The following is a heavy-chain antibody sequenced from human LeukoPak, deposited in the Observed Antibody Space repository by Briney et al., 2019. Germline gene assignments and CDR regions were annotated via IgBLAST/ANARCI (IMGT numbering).Heavy chain of an antibody. CDR1: GFTFSSYE. Sequence: GGSLRLSCAASGFTFSSYEMNWVRRAPGKGLEWVSYISSSGSNTYYADSVKGRFTISRDNAKNSLYLQMNSLRAEDTAVYYCAGDYYDSSGYFLGVYWGQGTLVTVSS. D-gene: IGHD3-22*01. CDR3: AGDYYDSSGYFLGVY. V-gene: IGHV3-48*03. CDR2: ISSSGSNT. J-gene: IGHJ4*02.